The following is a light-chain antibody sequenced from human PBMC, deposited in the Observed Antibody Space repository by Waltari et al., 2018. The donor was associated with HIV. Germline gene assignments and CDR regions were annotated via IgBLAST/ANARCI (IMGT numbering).Light chain of an antibody. CDR3: ASWDDRVNGAV. Sequence: QSVLTQPPSASGTPGRRVTISCSGTRSSIGRNNVSWYQHLPGMAPRLLLISDVQRPSWVPVRFSGSKSGASASLAISWLHSEDEGDYYCASWDDRVNGAVFGGGTQLTVL. J-gene: IGLJ7*01. CDR2: SDV. CDR1: RSSIGRNN. V-gene: IGLV1-44*01.